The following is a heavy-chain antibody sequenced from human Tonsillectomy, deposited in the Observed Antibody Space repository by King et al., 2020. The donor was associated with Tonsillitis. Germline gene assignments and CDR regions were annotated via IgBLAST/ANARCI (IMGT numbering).Heavy chain of an antibody. CDR1: GFTFSTYA. CDR2: IYSGGSST. D-gene: IGHD2-15*01. J-gene: IGHJ4*02. V-gene: IGHV3-23*03. Sequence: VQLVESGGGLVQPGGSLRLSCEASGFTFSTYAMSWVRQAPGKGLEWVSVIYSGGSSTHYAESVKGRFTISRDDSKNTLYLQLTSLRAEDTAVYYCAKSAPGYSLDYWGQGTLVPVSS. CDR3: AKSAPGYSLDY.